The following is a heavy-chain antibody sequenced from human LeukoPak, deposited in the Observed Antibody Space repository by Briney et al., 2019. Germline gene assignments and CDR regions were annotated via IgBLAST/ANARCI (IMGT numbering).Heavy chain of an antibody. J-gene: IGHJ4*02. CDR1: GGSISGADYY. CDR3: ARRRDRGYDFDY. CDR2: IYYSGST. Sequence: PSQTLSLTCTVSGGSISGADYYWSWIRQHPGKGLEWIGYIYYSGSTYDNPSLKSRLTISVDTSKSQFSLRLSSVTAADTPVYYCARRRDRGYDFDYWGEGTPVTVSS. D-gene: IGHD5-12*01. V-gene: IGHV4-31*03.